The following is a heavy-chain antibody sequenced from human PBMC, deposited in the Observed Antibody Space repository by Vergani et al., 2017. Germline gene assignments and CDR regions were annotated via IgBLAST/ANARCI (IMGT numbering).Heavy chain of an antibody. CDR1: GAAIKDSY. CDR2: VYYTGST. CDR3: ARDRDLYCRSTTSCHNWFDP. D-gene: IGHD2/OR15-2a*01. V-gene: IGHV4-59*01. J-gene: IGHJ5*02. Sequence: QVQLQESGPGLVKPSETLSLTCTVSGAAIKDSYWSWFRQPPGKGLEWIGYVYYTGSTTYNPSLKSRVTISVDTSNNQFSLRMTSLTAADTAIYYCARDRDLYCRSTTSCHNWFDPWGQGSLVTVSS.